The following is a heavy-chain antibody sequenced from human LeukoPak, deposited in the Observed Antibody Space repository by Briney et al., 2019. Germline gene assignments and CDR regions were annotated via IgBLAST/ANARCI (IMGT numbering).Heavy chain of an antibody. V-gene: IGHV1-2*02. Sequence: GASVKVSCKASGYTFTGYYMHWVRQAPGQGLEWMGWINPNSGGTNYAQKFQGRVTMTRDTSISTAYMELSRLRSDGTAVYYCARGGSMVRGVILDYWGQGSLVTVSS. D-gene: IGHD3-10*01. CDR2: INPNSGGT. CDR1: GYTFTGYY. CDR3: ARGGSMVRGVILDY. J-gene: IGHJ4*02.